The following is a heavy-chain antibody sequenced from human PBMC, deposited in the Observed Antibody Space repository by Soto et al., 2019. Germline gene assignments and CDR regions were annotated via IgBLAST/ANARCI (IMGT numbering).Heavy chain of an antibody. CDR1: GLSFSNYG. D-gene: IGHD2-21*01. Sequence: PGGSLRLSGAASGLSFSNYGMHWVRQAPGKGLGWVAGISYDGIDKYSADAVNGRFSISSYNSKNMLNLQMNSLRVEDTAVYYCAREMEQMVVYYYYALDVWGQGTTVTVSS. CDR3: AREMEQMVVYYYYALDV. V-gene: IGHV3-33*01. CDR2: ISYDGIDK. J-gene: IGHJ6*02.